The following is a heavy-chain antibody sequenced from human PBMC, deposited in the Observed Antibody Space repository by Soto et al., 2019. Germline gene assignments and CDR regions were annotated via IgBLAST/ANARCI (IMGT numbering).Heavy chain of an antibody. J-gene: IGHJ4*02. CDR1: GFTFSDSA. CDR2: IRNKAGSYAT. V-gene: IGHV3-73*01. D-gene: IGHD4-17*01. Sequence: GGSLRLSCAASGFTFSDSAMHWVRQASGKGLEWVGRIRNKAGSYATGYAASVKGRFTISRDDSKNTAYLQMDSLKTEDTAVYYCTRVSVTPFDYWGQGTLVTVSS. CDR3: TRVSVTPFDY.